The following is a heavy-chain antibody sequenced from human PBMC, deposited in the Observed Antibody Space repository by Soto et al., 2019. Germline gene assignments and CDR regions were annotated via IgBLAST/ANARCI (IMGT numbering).Heavy chain of an antibody. Sequence: QVQLVQSGAEVKKPGASVKVSCKASGYTFTSYDINWVRQATGQRLEWMGWMNPNSGNTGYAQKFQGRVTMTRNTSISTAYMERSSLRSEDTAVYYCARGMVYGDHTNFDYWGQGTLVTVSS. D-gene: IGHD4-17*01. CDR1: GYTFTSYD. V-gene: IGHV1-8*01. J-gene: IGHJ4*02. CDR3: ARGMVYGDHTNFDY. CDR2: MNPNSGNT.